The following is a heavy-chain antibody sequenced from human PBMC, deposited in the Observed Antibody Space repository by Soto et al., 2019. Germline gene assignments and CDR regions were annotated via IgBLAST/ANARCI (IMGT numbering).Heavy chain of an antibody. Sequence: PGGSLRLSCATSGFTFSSYSMNWFRQAPGKGLEWVAVTSSNEGTKFYADSVKGRFTISRDNSKNTLYLHMNSLRVEDTAVYYCAREVVTTRWYFDNWGQGILVTVSS. J-gene: IGHJ4*02. CDR2: TSSNEGTK. D-gene: IGHD1-1*01. CDR3: AREVVTTRWYFDN. V-gene: IGHV3-30-3*01. CDR1: GFTFSSYS.